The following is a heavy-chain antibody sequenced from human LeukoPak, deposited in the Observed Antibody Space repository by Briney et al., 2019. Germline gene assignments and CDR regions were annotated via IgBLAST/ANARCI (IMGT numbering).Heavy chain of an antibody. Sequence: PGGSLRLSCAASGFTFSDYYMSWIRRAPGKGLEWVSYISSSSSYTNYADSVKGRFTISRDNAKNSLYLQMNSLRAEDTAVYYCARAAGPHTAMVLWGQGTLVTVSS. CDR3: ARAAGPHTAMVL. D-gene: IGHD5-18*01. J-gene: IGHJ4*02. CDR1: GFTFSDYY. CDR2: ISSSSSYT. V-gene: IGHV3-11*06.